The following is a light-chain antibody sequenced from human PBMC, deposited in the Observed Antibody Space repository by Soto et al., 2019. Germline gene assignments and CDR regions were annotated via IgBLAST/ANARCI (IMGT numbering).Light chain of an antibody. CDR1: SSDVVTYKC. V-gene: IGLV2-14*01. CDR3: CSYAGSTTRVV. J-gene: IGLJ2*01. Sequence: QSALTQPASVSGSPGQSIAISCTGTSSDVVTYKCVSWYQQHPGKAPKLMIYEVSIRPSGVSDRFSGSKSGNTASLTISGLRPEDEAYYYCCSYAGSTTRVVFGGGTKLTVL. CDR2: EVS.